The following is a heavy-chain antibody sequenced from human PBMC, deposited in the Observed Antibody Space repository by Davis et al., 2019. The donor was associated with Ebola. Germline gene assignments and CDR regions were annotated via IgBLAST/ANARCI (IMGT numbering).Heavy chain of an antibody. J-gene: IGHJ4*02. V-gene: IGHV3-23*01. D-gene: IGHD4/OR15-4a*01. CDR1: EFTFSSYT. CDR2: ISSSGGST. Sequence: GESLKISCAASEFTFSSYTMGWVRQAPGKGLEWVSGISSSGGSTYYADSVKGRFTISRDNSKNTLYLQMNSLRDEDTAVYYCAGEVLASFDYWGQGTLVTVSS. CDR3: AGEVLASFDY.